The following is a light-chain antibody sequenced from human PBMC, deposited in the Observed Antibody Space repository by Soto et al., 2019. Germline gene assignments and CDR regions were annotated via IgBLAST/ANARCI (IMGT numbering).Light chain of an antibody. V-gene: IGKV3D-20*02. CDR1: ESLTSSSY. CDR2: GVS. CDR3: QQRSNWPPLLT. J-gene: IGKJ4*01. Sequence: EIVLTQSPGTLSLSPGERATVSCRTSESLTSSSYLAWYQQRPGQAPRLLIYGVSSRATGIPDRFSGSGSGTDFTLTISRLEREDFAVYYCQQRSNWPPLLTFGGGTKVEIK.